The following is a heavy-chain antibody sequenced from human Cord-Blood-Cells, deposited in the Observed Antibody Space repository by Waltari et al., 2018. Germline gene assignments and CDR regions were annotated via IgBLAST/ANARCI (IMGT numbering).Heavy chain of an antibody. V-gene: IGHV4-38-2*02. CDR2: TYHSGST. Sequence: QVQLQESGPGLVKPSETLSLTCTVSGYSISSGYYWGWIRQPPGKGLEWIGSTYHSGSTYHNPSLKSRVTISVDTSKNQFSLKLSSVTAADTAVYYCARVGGFGSGSYYFDYWGQGTLVTVSS. CDR1: GYSISSGYY. J-gene: IGHJ4*02. CDR3: ARVGGFGSGSYYFDY. D-gene: IGHD3-10*01.